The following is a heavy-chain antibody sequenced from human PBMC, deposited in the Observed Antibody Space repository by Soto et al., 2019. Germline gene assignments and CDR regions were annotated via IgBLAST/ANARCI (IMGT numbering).Heavy chain of an antibody. D-gene: IGHD6-13*01. CDR3: VKDESINWYSGHFRH. J-gene: IGHJ1*01. CDR1: GFTFDDYA. CDR2: INWNSGSI. V-gene: IGHV3-9*01. Sequence: PGGSLRLSCAASGFTFDDYAMHWVRQVPGKGLEWASGINWNSGSIGYGDSAKGRFAISRDNAKNSLHLQMNSLSAEDTAFYYCVKDESINWYSGHFRHWGQGTLVTVS.